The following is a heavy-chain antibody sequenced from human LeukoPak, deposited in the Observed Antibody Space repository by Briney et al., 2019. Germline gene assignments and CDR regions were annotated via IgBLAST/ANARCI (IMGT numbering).Heavy chain of an antibody. V-gene: IGHV4-39*01. CDR1: GGSITTTDFD. Sequence: PSETLSLTCAVPGGSITTTDFDWAWIRQPPGKGFEWIATISSSGKAYYYPSLMSRVTISVDTSKNQFSLDVTSVTAADTGLFYCARFKGGTGFDYWGRGILVIVS. J-gene: IGHJ4*02. D-gene: IGHD1-26*01. CDR3: ARFKGGTGFDY. CDR2: ISSSGKA.